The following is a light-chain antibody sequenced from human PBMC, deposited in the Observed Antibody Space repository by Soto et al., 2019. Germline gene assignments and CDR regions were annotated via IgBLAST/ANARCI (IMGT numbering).Light chain of an antibody. CDR2: DAS. V-gene: IGKV1-33*01. Sequence: DIQLTQSPSSLSASVGDRVTITCQASQDSNTYLNWYQQKRGKAPKLLIFDASSVETGVPSRFSGSGSGTHFTLTISSLEPEDIATYHCQQYEDLPLTFGGGTRVELK. CDR1: QDSNTY. J-gene: IGKJ4*01. CDR3: QQYEDLPLT.